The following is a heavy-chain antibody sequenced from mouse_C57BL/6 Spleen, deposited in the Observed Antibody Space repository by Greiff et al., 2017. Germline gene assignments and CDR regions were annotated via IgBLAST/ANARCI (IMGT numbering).Heavy chain of an antibody. J-gene: IGHJ3*01. V-gene: IGHV1-55*01. Sequence: VQLQQPGAELVKPGASVKMSCKASGYTFTSYWITWVKQRPGQGLEWIGDIYPGSGSTNYNEKFKSKATLTVDTSSSTAYMQLSSLTSEDSAVYDGARVDYYGSSWAYWGQGTLVTVSA. CDR2: IYPGSGST. CDR3: ARVDYYGSSWAY. CDR1: GYTFTSYW. D-gene: IGHD1-1*01.